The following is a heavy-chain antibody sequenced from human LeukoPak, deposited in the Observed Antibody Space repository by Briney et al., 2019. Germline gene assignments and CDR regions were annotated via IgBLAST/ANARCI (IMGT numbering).Heavy chain of an antibody. CDR1: GGSISTSSYY. V-gene: IGHV4-39*01. J-gene: IGHJ4*02. D-gene: IGHD1-14*01. CDR3: ARLAWDHSYFDY. CDR2: IYYSGGT. Sequence: SETLSLTCTVSGGSISTSSYYWGWIRQPPGKGLEWIGSIYYSGGTYYNPSLKSRVTISVDTSKNQFSLKLSSVTAADTAVYYCARLAWDHSYFDYWGQGTLVTVSS.